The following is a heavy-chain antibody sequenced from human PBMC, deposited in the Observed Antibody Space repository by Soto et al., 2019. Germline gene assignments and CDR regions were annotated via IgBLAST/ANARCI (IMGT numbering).Heavy chain of an antibody. CDR3: ARDEVNTMIVIDP. V-gene: IGHV3-21*01. CDR1: GFTFSSYS. J-gene: IGHJ5*02. Sequence: WGSLRLSCAASGFTFSSYSMNFFRHAPGKGLEWVSSISSSSSYIYYADSVKGRFTISRDNAKNSLYLQMNSLRAEDTAVYYCARDEVNTMIVIDPWGQGTLVTVSS. D-gene: IGHD3-22*01. CDR2: ISSSSSYI.